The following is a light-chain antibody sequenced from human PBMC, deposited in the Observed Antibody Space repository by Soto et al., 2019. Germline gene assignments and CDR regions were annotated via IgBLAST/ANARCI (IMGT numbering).Light chain of an antibody. Sequence: IQMTQSPSFLSASVGDRVTITCRASQSIGKHLNWYQQKPGKAPKFLIYGASTLQSGVPSRFTGSGSGTDFTLPVNSLQPEDFATYYCQQSYSSPTTSGQGTRLEIK. CDR3: QQSYSSPTT. J-gene: IGKJ5*01. V-gene: IGKV1-39*01. CDR2: GAS. CDR1: QSIGKH.